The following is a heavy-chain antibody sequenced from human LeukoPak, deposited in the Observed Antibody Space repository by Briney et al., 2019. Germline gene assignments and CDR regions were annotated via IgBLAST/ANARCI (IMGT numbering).Heavy chain of an antibody. Sequence: GSLRLSCAASGFTFSSYWMSWVRQAPGKGLEWVANIKQDGSEKYYVDSVKGRFTISRDNAKNSLYLQMNSLRAEDTAVYYCARPRRTYCGGDCYPFDYWGQGTLVTVSS. D-gene: IGHD2-21*02. CDR3: ARPRRTYCGGDCYPFDY. V-gene: IGHV3-7*01. J-gene: IGHJ4*02. CDR2: IKQDGSEK. CDR1: GFTFSSYW.